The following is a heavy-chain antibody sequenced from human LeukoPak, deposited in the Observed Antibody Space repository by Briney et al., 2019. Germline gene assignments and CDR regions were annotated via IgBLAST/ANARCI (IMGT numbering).Heavy chain of an antibody. CDR3: ARDNIAGSGSSD. D-gene: IGHD3-10*01. J-gene: IGHJ4*02. V-gene: IGHV3-30*03. Sequence: GGSLRLSCAASGFTFSSYGMHWVRQAPGKGLEWVAVISYDGIHKYYADSVQGRFTISRDNSKNTLYLQMNSLRVEDTAVYYCARDNIAGSGSSDWGQGTLVTVSS. CDR2: ISYDGIHK. CDR1: GFTFSSYG.